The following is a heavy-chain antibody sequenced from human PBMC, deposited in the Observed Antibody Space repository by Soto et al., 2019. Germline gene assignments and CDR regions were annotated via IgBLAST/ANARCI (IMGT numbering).Heavy chain of an antibody. CDR1: GFTFSSYA. CDR3: AKPKYCSSTSCYYYYGMDV. Sequence: GGSLRLSCAASGFTFSSYAMSWVRQAPGKGLEWVSAISGSGGSTYYADSVKGRFTISRDNSKNTLYLQMNSLRAEDTAVYYCAKPKYCSSTSCYYYYGMDVLGQGTTVTVSS. J-gene: IGHJ6*02. D-gene: IGHD2-2*01. CDR2: ISGSGGST. V-gene: IGHV3-23*01.